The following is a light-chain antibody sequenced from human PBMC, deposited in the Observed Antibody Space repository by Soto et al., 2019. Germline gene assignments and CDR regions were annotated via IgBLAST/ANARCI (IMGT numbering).Light chain of an antibody. CDR3: TSYTSRSTQV. Sequence: QSALTQPASVSGSPGQSITISCTGTSSDVGGYNYVSWYQQHPGKAPKLMIYDVSNRPSGVSSRFSGSKSGNTASLTISGLQAEDEADYYCTSYTSRSTQVFGTGTKVTVL. CDR2: DVS. J-gene: IGLJ1*01. CDR1: SSDVGGYNY. V-gene: IGLV2-14*01.